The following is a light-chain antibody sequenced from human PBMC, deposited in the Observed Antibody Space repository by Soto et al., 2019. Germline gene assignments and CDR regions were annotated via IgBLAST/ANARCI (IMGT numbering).Light chain of an antibody. Sequence: EIVLTQSPGTLSLSPGEGATLSCWASQSVNNNYLAWYQQRPGQAPRLLIYGASSRPNGVPDRFFGSGSGTDFTLTISRLEPEDFAVFFCQQYGTSPFTFGPGTTVDI. V-gene: IGKV3-20*01. CDR1: QSVNNNY. CDR3: QQYGTSPFT. J-gene: IGKJ3*01. CDR2: GAS.